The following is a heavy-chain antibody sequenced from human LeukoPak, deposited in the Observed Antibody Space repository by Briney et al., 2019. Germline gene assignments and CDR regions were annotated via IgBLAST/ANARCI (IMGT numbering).Heavy chain of an antibody. D-gene: IGHD5-18*01. V-gene: IGHV4-59*08. CDR3: ARGYSYGSFDY. CDR2: IYYSGST. Sequence: SETLSLTCTVSGGSISSYYWSWIRQPPGKGREWIGYIYYSGSTNYNPSLESRVTISVDTSKNQFSLKLSSVTAADTAVYYCARGYSYGSFDYWGQGTLVTVSS. CDR1: GGSISSYY. J-gene: IGHJ4*02.